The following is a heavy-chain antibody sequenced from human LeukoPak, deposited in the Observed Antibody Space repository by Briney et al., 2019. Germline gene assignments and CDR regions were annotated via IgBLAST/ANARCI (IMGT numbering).Heavy chain of an antibody. CDR3: ASWPRIWFGELPFDY. CDR2: IYHSGST. D-gene: IGHD3-10*01. J-gene: IGHJ4*02. Sequence: SETLSLTCTVSGYSISSGYYWGWIRQPPGKGLEWIGSIYHSGSTYYNPSLKSRVTISVDTSKNQFSLKLSSVTAADTAVYYCASWPRIWFGELPFDYWGQGTLVTVSS. V-gene: IGHV4-38-2*02. CDR1: GYSISSGYY.